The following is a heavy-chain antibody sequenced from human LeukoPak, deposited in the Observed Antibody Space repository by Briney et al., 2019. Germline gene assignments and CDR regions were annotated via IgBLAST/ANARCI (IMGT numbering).Heavy chain of an antibody. CDR2: IYYSGST. J-gene: IGHJ4*02. V-gene: IGHV4-61*05. Sequence: SETLSLTCTVSGGSISSSSYYWSWIRQPPGKGLEWIGYIYYSGSTNYNPSLKSRVTISVDTSKNQFSLKLSSVTAADTAVYYCARHAALTYYYGSGSYYQYYFDYWGQGTLVTVSS. CDR1: GGSISSSSYY. D-gene: IGHD3-10*01. CDR3: ARHAALTYYYGSGSYYQYYFDY.